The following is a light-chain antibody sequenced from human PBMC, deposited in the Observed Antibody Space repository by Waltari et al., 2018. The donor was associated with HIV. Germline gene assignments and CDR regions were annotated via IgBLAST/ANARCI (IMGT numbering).Light chain of an antibody. V-gene: IGLV2-14*03. CDR3: ASNRLDYTLI. Sequence: QSALTQPASVSGFLGQSIIISCTGISTDSRFYQYVSWYQQYPGKIPRLIIFAINNRPSVVSDRFSGSRSGNSASFTFSGLQSGDEAHYYCASNRLDYTLIFGGGTKLTVL. J-gene: IGLJ2*01. CDR2: AIN. CDR1: STDSRFYQY.